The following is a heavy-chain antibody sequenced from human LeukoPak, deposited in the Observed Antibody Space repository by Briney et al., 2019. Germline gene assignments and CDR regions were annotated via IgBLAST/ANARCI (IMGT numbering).Heavy chain of an antibody. V-gene: IGHV3-48*01. Sequence: GGSLRLSCAASGFTFSSYSMNWVRQAPGKGLEWVSYISSSSSTIYYADSVKGRFTISRDNAKNSLYLQMNSLTAADTAVYYCSREASAVGAYDAFDIWGQGTMVTVSS. J-gene: IGHJ3*02. D-gene: IGHD1-26*01. CDR2: ISSSSSTI. CDR3: SREASAVGAYDAFDI. CDR1: GFTFSSYS.